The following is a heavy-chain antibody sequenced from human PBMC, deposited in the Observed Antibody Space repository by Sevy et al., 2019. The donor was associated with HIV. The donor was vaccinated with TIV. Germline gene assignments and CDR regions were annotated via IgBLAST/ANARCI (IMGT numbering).Heavy chain of an antibody. CDR3: ARDGLSGTWGSDFDY. D-gene: IGHD1-26*01. J-gene: IGHJ4*02. CDR1: GFTFSSYG. CDR2: IWYDGTNK. V-gene: IGHV3-33*01. Sequence: GGSLRLSCAASGFTFSSYGMHWVRQAPGKGLEWVAVIWYDGTNKYYADSVKGRFTISRDNSKNTLYLQMNSLRAEETAVYYCARDGLSGTWGSDFDYWGQGTLVTVSS.